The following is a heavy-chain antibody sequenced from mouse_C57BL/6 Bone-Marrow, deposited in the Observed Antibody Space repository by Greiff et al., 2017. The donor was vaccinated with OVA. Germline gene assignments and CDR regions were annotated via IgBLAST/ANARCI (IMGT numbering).Heavy chain of an antibody. D-gene: IGHD2-4*01. CDR3: ARRDYGYAMDY. CDR2: ISSGGSYT. V-gene: IGHV5-6*02. Sequence: EVKLMEFGGDLVKPGGSLKLSCAASGFTFSSYGMSWVRQTPDKRLEWVATISSGGSYTYYPDSVKGRFTISRDNAKNTLYLQMSSLKSEDTAMYYCARRDYGYAMDYWGQGTSVTVSS. J-gene: IGHJ4*01. CDR1: GFTFSSYG.